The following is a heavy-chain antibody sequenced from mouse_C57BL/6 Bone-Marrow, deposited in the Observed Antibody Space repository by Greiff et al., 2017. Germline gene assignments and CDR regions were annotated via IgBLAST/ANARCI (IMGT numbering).Heavy chain of an antibody. Sequence: EVQLQQSGPELVKPGASVKIPCKASGYTFTDYNMDWVKQSHGKSLEWIGDINPNNGGTIYNQKFKGKATLTVDKSSSTAYMERRSLTSEDTAVYYCARRGDYYGSRGYFDYWGQGTTLTVSS. D-gene: IGHD1-1*01. CDR1: GYTFTDYN. V-gene: IGHV1-18*01. CDR2: INPNNGGT. J-gene: IGHJ2*01. CDR3: ARRGDYYGSRGYFDY.